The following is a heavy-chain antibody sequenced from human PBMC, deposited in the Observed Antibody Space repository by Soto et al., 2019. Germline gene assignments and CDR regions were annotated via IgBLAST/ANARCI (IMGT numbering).Heavy chain of an antibody. J-gene: IGHJ5*02. Sequence: PSETLSLTCAVYGGSVNGYYWNWIRQPPGKGLEWIGEINHTGGTHYHPSLKSRVTMSVDTSKNQFSLRLSSVTAADTAIYYCATRITVFGLLIPPFDPWGQGTLVTVSS. V-gene: IGHV4-34*01. D-gene: IGHD3-3*01. CDR3: ATRITVFGLLIPPFDP. CDR2: INHTGGT. CDR1: GGSVNGYY.